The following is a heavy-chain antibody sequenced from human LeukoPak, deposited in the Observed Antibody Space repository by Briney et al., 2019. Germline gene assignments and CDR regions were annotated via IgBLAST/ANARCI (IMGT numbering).Heavy chain of an antibody. CDR2: INHSGST. D-gene: IGHD3-10*01. J-gene: IGHJ4*02. V-gene: IGHV4-34*01. Sequence: SETLSLTCAVYGGPFSGYYWSWIRQPPGKGLEWIGEINHSGSTNYNPSLKSRVTISVDTSKNQFSLKLSSVTAADTAVYYCARGSMVRGVMGFDYWGQGTLVTVSS. CDR1: GGPFSGYY. CDR3: ARGSMVRGVMGFDY.